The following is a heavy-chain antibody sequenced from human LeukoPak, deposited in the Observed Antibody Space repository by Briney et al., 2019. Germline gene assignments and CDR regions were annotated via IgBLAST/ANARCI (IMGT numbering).Heavy chain of an antibody. J-gene: IGHJ5*02. CDR3: ARVVPAANRSYNWFDP. V-gene: IGHV4-34*01. Sequence: PSETLSLTCAVYGGSFSGYYWSWIRQPPGKGLEWIGEINHSGSTSYNPSLKSRVTISVDTSKNQFSLKLSSVTAADTAVYYCARVVPAANRSYNWFDPWGQGTLVTVSS. CDR2: INHSGST. CDR1: GGSFSGYY. D-gene: IGHD2-2*01.